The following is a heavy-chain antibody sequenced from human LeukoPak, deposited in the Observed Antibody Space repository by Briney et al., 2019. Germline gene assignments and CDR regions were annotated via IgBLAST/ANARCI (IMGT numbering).Heavy chain of an antibody. V-gene: IGHV3-33*01. CDR1: GFTFSSYG. Sequence: TGGSLRLSCAASGFTFSSYGMHWVRQAPGKGLEWVAVIWYDGSNKYYADSVKGRFTISRDNSKNTLYLQMNSLRAEDTAVYYCARDPNDYGDYEGGWFDPWGQGTLVTVSS. J-gene: IGHJ5*02. CDR2: IWYDGSNK. CDR3: ARDPNDYGDYEGGWFDP. D-gene: IGHD4-17*01.